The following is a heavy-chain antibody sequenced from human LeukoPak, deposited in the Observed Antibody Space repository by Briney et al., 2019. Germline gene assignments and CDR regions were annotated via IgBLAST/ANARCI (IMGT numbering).Heavy chain of an antibody. CDR1: GGSISSYY. CDR2: IYYSGST. Sequence: SETLSLTCTVSGGSISSYYWSWIRQPPGKGLAWIGYIYYSGSTNYNPSLKSRVTISVDTSKNQFSLELSSVTAADTAVYYCARSIAAAGTGYFDYWGQGTLVTVSS. V-gene: IGHV4-59*01. J-gene: IGHJ4*02. CDR3: ARSIAAAGTGYFDY. D-gene: IGHD6-13*01.